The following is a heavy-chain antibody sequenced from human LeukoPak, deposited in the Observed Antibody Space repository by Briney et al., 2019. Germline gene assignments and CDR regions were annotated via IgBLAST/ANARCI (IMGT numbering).Heavy chain of an antibody. CDR1: GGSISSGGYY. J-gene: IGHJ6*02. D-gene: IGHD3-3*01. CDR3: ARIAYDALDSYYYGMDV. V-gene: IGHV4-31*03. Sequence: SQTLSLTCTVSGGSISSGGYYWSWIRQHPGKGLEWIGYITYSGNTYYYPALNSRVTVSLDTSKTQFSLKLSSVTAADTAVYYCARIAYDALDSYYYGMDVWGQGTTVTVSS. CDR2: ITYSGNT.